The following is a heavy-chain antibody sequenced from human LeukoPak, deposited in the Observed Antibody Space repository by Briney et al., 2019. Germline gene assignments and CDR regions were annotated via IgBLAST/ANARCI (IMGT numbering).Heavy chain of an antibody. V-gene: IGHV3-48*01. CDR3: AKWKYSNSGIDDY. CDR2: ISSDDTTI. J-gene: IGHJ4*02. CDR1: GFTFSSYS. Sequence: PGGSLRLSCVASGFTFSSYSMNWVRQPPGKGPEWVSYISSDDTTIYYADSVKGRFTISRDNAKNSLYLQMNSLRAEDTAVYYCAKWKYSNSGIDDYWGQGTLVTVSS. D-gene: IGHD6-6*01.